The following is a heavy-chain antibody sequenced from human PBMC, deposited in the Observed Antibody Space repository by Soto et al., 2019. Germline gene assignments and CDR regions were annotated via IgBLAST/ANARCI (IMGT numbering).Heavy chain of an antibody. Sequence: QVQLVESGGGVVQPGRSLRLSCAASGFTFSSYAMHWVRQAPGKELDWMAVISYDGSNKYYADSVKGRFTISVKGRFTISRDNSKNTLYLQMNSLRAEDTAVYYCARAPSTVTTPYYFDYWGQGTLVTVSS. CDR2: ISYDGSNK. V-gene: IGHV3-30-3*01. J-gene: IGHJ4*02. CDR3: ARAPSTVTTPYYFDY. CDR1: GFTFSSYA. D-gene: IGHD4-17*01.